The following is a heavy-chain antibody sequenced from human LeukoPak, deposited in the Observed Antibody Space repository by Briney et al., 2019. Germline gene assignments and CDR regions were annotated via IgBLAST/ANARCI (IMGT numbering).Heavy chain of an antibody. CDR1: GGSISSSSYY. J-gene: IGHJ4*02. CDR2: IYYSGST. D-gene: IGHD3-10*01. Sequence: PSETLSLTCTVSGGSISSSSYYWGWIRQPPGKGLEWIGSIYYSGSTYYNPSLKSRVTISVDTSKNQFSLKLSSVTAADTAVYYCASRDSITMVRGDKWQIDYWGQGTLVTVSS. CDR3: ASRDSITMVRGDKWQIDY. V-gene: IGHV4-39*01.